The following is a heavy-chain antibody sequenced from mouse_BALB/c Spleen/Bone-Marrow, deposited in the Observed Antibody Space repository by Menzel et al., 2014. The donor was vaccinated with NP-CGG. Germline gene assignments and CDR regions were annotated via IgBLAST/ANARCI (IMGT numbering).Heavy chain of an antibody. D-gene: IGHD1-1*01. CDR1: GFAFSSYD. CDR3: AREVLRDYFDY. V-gene: IGHV5-12-1*01. J-gene: IGHJ2*01. CDR2: ISSGGGST. Sequence: EVQVVESGGGLVKPGGSLKLSCAASGFAFSSYDMSWFRQTPEKRLEWVAYISSGGGSTYYPDTVKGRFTISRDNAKNTLYLQMSSLKSEDTAMYYCAREVLRDYFDYWGQGTTLTVSS.